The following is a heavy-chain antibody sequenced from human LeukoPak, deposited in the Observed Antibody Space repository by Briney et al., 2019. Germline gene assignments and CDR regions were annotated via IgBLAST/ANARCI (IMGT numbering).Heavy chain of an antibody. D-gene: IGHD3-10*01. V-gene: IGHV3-30-3*01. CDR2: ISYDGSNK. CDR1: GFTFSSYA. Sequence: HPGRSLRLSCAASGFTFSSYAMHWARQAPGKGLEWVAVISYDGSNKYYADSVKGRFTISRDNSKNTLYLQMNSLRAEDTAVYYCARTYYYGSGSYPNWFDPWGQGTLVTVSS. CDR3: ARTYYYGSGSYPNWFDP. J-gene: IGHJ5*02.